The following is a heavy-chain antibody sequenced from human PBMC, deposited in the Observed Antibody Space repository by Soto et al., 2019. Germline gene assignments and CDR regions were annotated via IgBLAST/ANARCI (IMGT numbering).Heavy chain of an antibody. J-gene: IGHJ4*02. CDR3: ARDGYDGSGSPYPAY. CDR1: GGSMSEYF. D-gene: IGHD3-10*01. Sequence: SATLSLTCTVSGGSMSEYFWSWIRQSPGKGLEWIGYIYYLGSTDYNPSLKSRVTISVDTSKRQFSLRLTSVTAADTAVYYCARDGYDGSGSPYPAYWGPGTQVTVSS. V-gene: IGHV4-59*01. CDR2: IYYLGST.